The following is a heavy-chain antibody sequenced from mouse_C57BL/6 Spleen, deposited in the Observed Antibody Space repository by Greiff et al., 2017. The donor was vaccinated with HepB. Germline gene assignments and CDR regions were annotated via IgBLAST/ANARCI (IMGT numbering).Heavy chain of an antibody. D-gene: IGHD4-1*01. CDR3: ARTNGDLYYFDY. CDR1: GYSFTGYY. Sequence: VQLQQSGPELVKPGASVKISCKASGYSFTGYYMNWVKQSPEKSLEWIGEINPSTGGTTYNQKFKAKATLTVDKSSSTAYMQLKSLTSEDSAVYYCARTNGDLYYFDYWGQGTTLTVSS. V-gene: IGHV1-42*01. J-gene: IGHJ2*01. CDR2: INPSTGGT.